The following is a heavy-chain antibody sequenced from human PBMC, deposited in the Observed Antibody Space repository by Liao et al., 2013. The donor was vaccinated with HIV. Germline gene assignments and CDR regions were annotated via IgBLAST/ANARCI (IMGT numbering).Heavy chain of an antibody. Sequence: QVQLQQWGAGLLKPSETLSLTCAVYGGSFSGYYWSWVRQSPGKGLEWIAIIYSSGYTYYNPSLRSRVTISIDTSKNHFSLMVKYVTAADTAIYFCARVPKGSLPYFDSWGQGTLVIVSS. CDR1: GGSFSGYY. CDR2: IYSSGYT. V-gene: IGHV4-34*01. CDR3: ARVPKGSLPYFDS. D-gene: IGHD5/OR15-5a*01. J-gene: IGHJ4*02.